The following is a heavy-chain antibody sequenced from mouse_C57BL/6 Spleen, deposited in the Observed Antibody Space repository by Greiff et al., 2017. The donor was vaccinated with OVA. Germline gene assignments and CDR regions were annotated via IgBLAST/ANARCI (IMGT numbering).Heavy chain of an antibody. CDR3: VRHGYDALDY. D-gene: IGHD2-2*01. Sequence: EVKLQESGGGLVQPKGSLKLSCAASGFSFNTYAMNWVRQAPGKGLEWVARIRSKSNNYATYYADSVKDRFTISRDDSESMLYLQMNNLKTEDTAMYYCVRHGYDALDYWGQGTTLTVSS. CDR1: GFSFNTYA. J-gene: IGHJ2*01. CDR2: IRSKSNNYAT. V-gene: IGHV10-1*01.